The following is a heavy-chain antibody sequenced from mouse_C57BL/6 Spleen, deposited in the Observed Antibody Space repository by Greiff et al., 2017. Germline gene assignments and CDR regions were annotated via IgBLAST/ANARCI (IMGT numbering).Heavy chain of an antibody. Sequence: LMESGAELVRPGASVTLSCKASGYTFTDYEMHWVKQTPVHGLEWIGAIDPETGGTAYNQKFKGKAILTADKSSSTAYMELRSLTSEDSAVYYCDYYGSSYEAMDYWGQGTSVTVSS. CDR1: GYTFTDYE. J-gene: IGHJ4*01. V-gene: IGHV1-15*01. CDR2: IDPETGGT. CDR3: DYYGSSYEAMDY. D-gene: IGHD1-1*01.